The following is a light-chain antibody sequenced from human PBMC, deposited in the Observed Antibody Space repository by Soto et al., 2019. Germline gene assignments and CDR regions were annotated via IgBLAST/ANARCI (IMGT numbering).Light chain of an antibody. CDR2: KAS. CDR1: QTINNL. J-gene: IGKJ4*01. CDR3: QQYSSYPSLT. V-gene: IGKV1-5*03. Sequence: DIQMTQSPSTLSASAGDRVSITCRASQTINNLMAWYQQKPGQAPKLLIYKASNLETGVPSRFSGSGSGTEFTLTISSLQPDDFATYYCQQYSSYPSLTFGGGTKVDIK.